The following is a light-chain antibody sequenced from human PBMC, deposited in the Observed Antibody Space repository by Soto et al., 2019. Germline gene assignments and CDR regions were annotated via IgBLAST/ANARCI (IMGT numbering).Light chain of an antibody. V-gene: IGLV2-23*01. CDR3: CSYADSSSVL. J-gene: IGLJ2*01. CDR1: TRNVGTFNL. CDR2: EGT. Sequence: QSALTQPASVSGSPGQSITISCTGATRNVGTFNLVSWYQHHSDTAPKLIIYEGTKRPSDVSSRFSGSMSGSTASLTISGLQADDEAAYYCCSYADSSSVLFGGETKVTVL.